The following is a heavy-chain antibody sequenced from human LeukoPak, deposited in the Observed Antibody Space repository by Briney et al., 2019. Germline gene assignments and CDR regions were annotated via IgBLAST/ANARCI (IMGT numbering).Heavy chain of an antibody. J-gene: IGHJ4*02. CDR3: ARDKMTVTPYYFDY. CDR1: GFTFSSYA. V-gene: IGHV3-30-3*01. CDR2: ISYDGSNK. D-gene: IGHD4-11*01. Sequence: GGSLRLFCAASGFTFSSYAMHWVRQAPGKGLEWVAVISYDGSNKYYADSVKGRFTISRDNSKNTLYLQMNSLRAEDTAVYYCARDKMTVTPYYFDYWGQGTLVTVSS.